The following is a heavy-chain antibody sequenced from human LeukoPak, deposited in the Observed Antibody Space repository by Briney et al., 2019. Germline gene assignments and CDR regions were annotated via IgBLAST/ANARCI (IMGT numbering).Heavy chain of an antibody. V-gene: IGHV3-49*04. CDR3: TRDRFWAAAGLDY. J-gene: IGHJ4*02. CDR2: IRSKAYGGTT. CDR1: GFTLSSYA. Sequence: GGSLRLSCAASGFTLSSYAMSWVRQAPGKGLEWVGFIRSKAYGGTTEYAASVKGRFTISRDDSKSIAYLQMNSLKTEDTAVYYCTRDRFWAAAGLDYWGQGTLVTVSS. D-gene: IGHD6-13*01.